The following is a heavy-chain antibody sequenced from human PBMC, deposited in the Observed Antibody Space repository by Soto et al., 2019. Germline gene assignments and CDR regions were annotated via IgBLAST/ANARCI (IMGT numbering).Heavy chain of an antibody. CDR2: ISVSGGST. Sequence: GGSLRLSCAASGFTFSNYVMSWVRQGPGKGLEWVSAISVSGGSTFYADSVKGRFTISRDNAKNSLYLQMNSLRAEDTAVYYCARTYGGYPPLYYGMDVWGQGTTVTVSS. CDR3: ARTYGGYPPLYYGMDV. V-gene: IGHV3-23*01. CDR1: GFTFSNYV. J-gene: IGHJ6*02. D-gene: IGHD5-12*01.